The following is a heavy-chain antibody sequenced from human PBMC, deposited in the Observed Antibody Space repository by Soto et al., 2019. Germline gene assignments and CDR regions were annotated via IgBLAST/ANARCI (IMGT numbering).Heavy chain of an antibody. V-gene: IGHV4-39*01. CDR2: IYYSGST. CDR3: ARRNSSGWYWRWFDP. CDR1: GGSISSSSYY. D-gene: IGHD6-19*01. J-gene: IGHJ5*02. Sequence: QLQLQESGPGLVKPSETLSLTCTVSGGSISSSSYYWGWIRQPPGKGLEWIGSIYYSGSTYYNPSLKSRVTISVDTSKNQCSLKLSSVTAADTAVYYCARRNSSGWYWRWFDPWGQGTLVTVSS.